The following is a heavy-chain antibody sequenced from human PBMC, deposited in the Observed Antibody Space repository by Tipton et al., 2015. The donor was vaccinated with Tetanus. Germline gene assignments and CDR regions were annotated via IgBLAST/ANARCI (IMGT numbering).Heavy chain of an antibody. J-gene: IGHJ4*02. CDR1: GGSMSRYY. Sequence: TLSLTCSVSGGSMSRYYWSWIRQPPGKGLEWIGYIYYSGSTNYNPSLKSRVTISVDTSKNQFSLKLSSVTAADTAVYYCARGRGSSGRLGYFDYWGQGTLVTVSS. CDR3: ARGRGSSGRLGYFDY. D-gene: IGHD6-6*01. CDR2: IYYSGST. V-gene: IGHV4-59*01.